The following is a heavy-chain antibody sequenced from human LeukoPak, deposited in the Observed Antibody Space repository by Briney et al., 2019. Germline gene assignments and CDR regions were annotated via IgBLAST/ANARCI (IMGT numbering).Heavy chain of an antibody. J-gene: IGHJ6*03. D-gene: IGHD2-15*01. CDR1: GFTLSSYG. Sequence: GGSLRLSCAASGFTLSSYGMSWVRQAPGKGLEWVSAISTTGGSTYYADSVKGRFTISRDNSKNTLYLQMNSLRAEDTAIYYCAKNGDRGACCSGGSCYPYYYYYMDVWGKGTTVTISS. V-gene: IGHV3-23*01. CDR3: AKNGDRGACCSGGSCYPYYYYYMDV. CDR2: ISTTGGST.